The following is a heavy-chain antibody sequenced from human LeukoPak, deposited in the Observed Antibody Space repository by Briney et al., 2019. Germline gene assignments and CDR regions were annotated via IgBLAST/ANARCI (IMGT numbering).Heavy chain of an antibody. Sequence: PGGSLRLSCAASGFTFSSYAMSWFRQAPGKGLEWVSAISGSGGSTYYADSVKGRFTISRDNSKNTLYLQMNSLRAEDTAVYYCAKTGNYYYDSSGYQGYFDYWGQGTLVTVSS. CDR2: ISGSGGST. V-gene: IGHV3-23*01. CDR1: GFTFSSYA. CDR3: AKTGNYYYDSSGYQGYFDY. J-gene: IGHJ4*02. D-gene: IGHD3-22*01.